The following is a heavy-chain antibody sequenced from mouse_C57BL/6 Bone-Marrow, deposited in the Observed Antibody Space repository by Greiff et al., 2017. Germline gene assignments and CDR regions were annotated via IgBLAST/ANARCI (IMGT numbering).Heavy chain of an antibody. V-gene: IGHV14-1*01. CDR2: IDPEDGDT. D-gene: IGHD1-1*01. Sequence: VQLQQSGAELVRPGASVKLSCTASGFNIKDYYMHWVKQRPEQGLEWIGRIDPEDGDTAYAPKFQGKATMTADTSSNTAYLQLSILTSNDTAVYYSTTLYYYCSRGGYFEVWGTGTTGTASS. CDR1: GFNIKDYY. J-gene: IGHJ1*03. CDR3: TTLYYYCSRGGYFEV.